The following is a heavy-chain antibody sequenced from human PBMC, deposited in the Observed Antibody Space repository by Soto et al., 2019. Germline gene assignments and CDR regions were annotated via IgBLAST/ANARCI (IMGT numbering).Heavy chain of an antibody. CDR2: INPDGSRT. D-gene: IGHD3-16*01. CDR1: GFTFSNYW. J-gene: IGHJ5*02. V-gene: IGHV3-74*01. CDR3: ATVKLGSYDWFDP. Sequence: EVQLVESGGGLVQPGGSLRLSCAASGFTFSNYWMHWVRQAPGTGLMWVSRINPDGSRTTYADSVKGRFAISRDNAKNTLYLQMNSLRADDTSVYYCATVKLGSYDWFDPWGQGTLVTVSS.